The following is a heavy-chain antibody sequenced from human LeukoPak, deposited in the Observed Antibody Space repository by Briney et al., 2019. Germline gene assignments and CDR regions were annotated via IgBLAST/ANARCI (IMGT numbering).Heavy chain of an antibody. CDR1: EFTFDDYG. Sequence: PGGSLRLSCAASEFTFDDYGMSWVRQAPGKGLEWVSGINWNGGSTGYADSVKGRFTISRDNAKNSLYLQMNSLRAEDTALYYCASEGLGYCSSTSCYRDAFDSWGQGTMVTVSS. CDR2: INWNGGST. V-gene: IGHV3-20*04. D-gene: IGHD2-2*01. J-gene: IGHJ3*02. CDR3: ASEGLGYCSSTSCYRDAFDS.